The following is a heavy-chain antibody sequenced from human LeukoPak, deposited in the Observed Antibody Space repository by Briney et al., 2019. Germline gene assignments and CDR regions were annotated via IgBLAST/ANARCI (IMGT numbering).Heavy chain of an antibody. CDR3: ARAGWPLYHDY. J-gene: IGHJ4*02. CDR2: ISAYNGNT. V-gene: IGHV1-18*01. Sequence: ASVKVSCKASGYAFISYGISWVRQAPGQGLEWMGWISAYNGNTNYVQKLQGRVTMNTDTSTSTAYMELRSLRADDTAVYYCARAGWPLYHDYWGQGTLVTVSS. D-gene: IGHD2-8*01. CDR1: GYAFISYG.